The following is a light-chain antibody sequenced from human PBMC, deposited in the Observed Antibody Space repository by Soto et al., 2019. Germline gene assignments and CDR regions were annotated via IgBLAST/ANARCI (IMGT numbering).Light chain of an antibody. Sequence: EIVMTQSPATLSVSPGERATLSCRASHSVSSRLAWYQQKPGQAPRLLIYGASTRATGLPARFSGSGSGTEFTLTISSLQSEEFAVYYCQHYTSWPLTFGGGTKVEIK. J-gene: IGKJ4*01. CDR3: QHYTSWPLT. CDR2: GAS. CDR1: HSVSSR. V-gene: IGKV3-15*01.